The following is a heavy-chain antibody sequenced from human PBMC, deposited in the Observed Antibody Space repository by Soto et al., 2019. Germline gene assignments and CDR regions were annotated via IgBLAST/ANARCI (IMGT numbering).Heavy chain of an antibody. J-gene: IGHJ5*02. CDR1: GGSIANYY. CDR3: ERNLGDCTLQNCLDP. V-gene: IGHV4-59*01. CDR2: VYYSGST. D-gene: IGHD2-21*02. Sequence: SETLSLTCSVSGGSIANYYWSWIRQPPGKGLEWIGYVYYSGSTNYNPSLKSRGTMSLDTSRNLFSLKLTSVTAADSAMYYCERNLGDCTLQNCLDPWGQGTRVTVSS.